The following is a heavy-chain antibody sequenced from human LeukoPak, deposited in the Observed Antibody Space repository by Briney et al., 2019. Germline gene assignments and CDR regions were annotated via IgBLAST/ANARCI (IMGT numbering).Heavy chain of an antibody. D-gene: IGHD2-8*01. V-gene: IGHV4-4*07. CDR1: GGSISTEY. Sequence: PSETLSLTCTVSGGSISTEYWSWIRQSAEKGLEWIGRIYTSGSTNYNPSLKGRVTMSVDTSKNQVSLKLSSVTAAGTAVYYCARDRYCVDGVCRTDWYFDLWGRGTLVTVSS. CDR3: ARDRYCVDGVCRTDWYFDL. CDR2: IYTSGST. J-gene: IGHJ2*01.